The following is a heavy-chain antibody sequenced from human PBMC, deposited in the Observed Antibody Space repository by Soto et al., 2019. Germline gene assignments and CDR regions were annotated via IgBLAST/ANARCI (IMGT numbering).Heavy chain of an antibody. CDR1: GGSISSGGYY. J-gene: IGHJ4*02. V-gene: IGHV4-31*03. D-gene: IGHD4-17*01. Sequence: SETLSLTCTVSGGSISSGGYYWSWIRQHPGKGLEWIGYIYYSGSTYYNPSLKSRVTISVDTSKNQFSLKLSSVTAADTAVYYCAREDYGDYSRGIDYWGQGTLVTVSS. CDR2: IYYSGST. CDR3: AREDYGDYSRGIDY.